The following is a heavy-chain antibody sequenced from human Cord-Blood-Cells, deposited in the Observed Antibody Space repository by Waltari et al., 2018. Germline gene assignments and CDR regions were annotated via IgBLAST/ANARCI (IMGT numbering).Heavy chain of an antibody. CDR2: IYSGGST. D-gene: IGHD1-1*01. CDR1: GFTVSSNY. V-gene: IGHV3-53*02. CDR3: ARAIPERPLFDY. J-gene: IGHJ4*02. Sequence: EVQLVETGGGLIQPGGSLRLSFAASGFTVSSNYMPWVRQAPGKGLEWVSVIYSGGSTYYADSVKGRFTISRDNSKNTLYLQMNSLRAEDTAVYYCARAIPERPLFDYWGQGTLVTVSS.